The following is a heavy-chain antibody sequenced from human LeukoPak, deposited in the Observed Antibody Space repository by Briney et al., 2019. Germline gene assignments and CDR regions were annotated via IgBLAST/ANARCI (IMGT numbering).Heavy chain of an antibody. J-gene: IGHJ4*02. CDR1: GFAFGTYT. CDR3: ARDPYNTILYRLAH. V-gene: IGHV3-23*01. D-gene: IGHD3-10*01. Sequence: PGGSLRFYCAGSGFAFGTYTMSWVRQAQGMGLEWVSSISANGQATYYADSVEGRFTISRDNSKSTLYLQLNSLRAEDTATYYCARDPYNTILYRLAHWGQGTLVTVSS. CDR2: ISANGQAT.